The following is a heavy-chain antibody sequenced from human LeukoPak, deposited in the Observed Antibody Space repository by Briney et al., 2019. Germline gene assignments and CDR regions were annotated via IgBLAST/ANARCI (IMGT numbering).Heavy chain of an antibody. CDR3: AKDHYYGSGSYLDWFDP. D-gene: IGHD3-10*01. Sequence: GGSLRLSCAASGFTFSGYGMHWVRQAPGKGLEWVAVISYDGSNKYYADSVKGRFTISRDNSKNTLYLQMNSLRAEDTAVYYCAKDHYYGSGSYLDWFDPWGQGTLVTVSS. CDR1: GFTFSGYG. J-gene: IGHJ5*02. CDR2: ISYDGSNK. V-gene: IGHV3-30*18.